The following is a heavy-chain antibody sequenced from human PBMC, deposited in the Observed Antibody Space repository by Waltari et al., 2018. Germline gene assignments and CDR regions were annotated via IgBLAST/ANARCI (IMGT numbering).Heavy chain of an antibody. J-gene: IGHJ3*02. Sequence: EVQLLESGGGLVQPGGSLRLSCAASGFTFSSSAMSWVRQAPGKGLEWVSAISGSGGSTYYADSVKGRFTISRDNSKNTLYLQMNSLRAEDTAVYYCAAPSYSSSWYSIDAFDIWGQGTMVTVSS. CDR3: AAPSYSSSWYSIDAFDI. D-gene: IGHD6-13*01. CDR2: ISGSGGST. CDR1: GFTFSSSA. V-gene: IGHV3-23*01.